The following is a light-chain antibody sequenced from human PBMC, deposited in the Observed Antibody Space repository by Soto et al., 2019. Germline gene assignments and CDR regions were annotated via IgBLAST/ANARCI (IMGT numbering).Light chain of an antibody. Sequence: DIQMTQSPSTLSGSVGDRVTITCRASQPISLCLACYQQKPGNAAKLLIYKASTLQGRAPSRFSFSGSGTEFILTICSLQPDDFETYYFQQSNSYSDAFGQGATVDIK. J-gene: IGKJ1*01. V-gene: IGKV1-5*03. CDR1: QPISLC. CDR2: KAS. CDR3: QQSNSYSDA.